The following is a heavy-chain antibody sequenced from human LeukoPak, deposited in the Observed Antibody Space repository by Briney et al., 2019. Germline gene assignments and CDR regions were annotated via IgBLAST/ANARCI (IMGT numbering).Heavy chain of an antibody. Sequence: SETLSLTCAVDGGSFSGFYWSWIRQTPGKGLEWIGEINHTGNTNYNPSLTDYNPSLKSRVTISVDSSKNELSLEVTSVTAADTGVYHCARVRHDPLEYGYYMDVWGTGTTVSVSS. V-gene: IGHV4-34*01. D-gene: IGHD3-3*01. CDR1: GGSFSGFY. J-gene: IGHJ6*03. CDR2: INHTGNT. CDR3: ARVRHDPLEYGYYMDV.